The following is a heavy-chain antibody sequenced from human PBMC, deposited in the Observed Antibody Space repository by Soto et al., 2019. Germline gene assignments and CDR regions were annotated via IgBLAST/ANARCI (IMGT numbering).Heavy chain of an antibody. CDR1: GGTFSSHA. CDR3: ARHVPAAGYYYGMDV. D-gene: IGHD2-2*01. V-gene: IGHV1-69*12. J-gene: IGHJ6*02. Sequence: QVQLVQSGAEVKKPGSSVKVSCKASGGTFSSHAISWVRQAPGQGLEWMGGIIPIFGTANYAQKFQGRVTITADESTSTAYMELSSLRSEDTAMYYCARHVPAAGYYYGMDVWGQGTTVTVSS. CDR2: IIPIFGTA.